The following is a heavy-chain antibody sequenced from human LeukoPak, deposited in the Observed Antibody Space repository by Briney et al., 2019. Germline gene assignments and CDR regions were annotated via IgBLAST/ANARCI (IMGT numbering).Heavy chain of an antibody. D-gene: IGHD3-10*01. CDR2: IIPIFGTA. CDR3: ASLGMVRGVMVDY. Sequence: ASVKVSCKASGGTFSSYAISWVRQAPGQGLEGMGGIIPIFGTANYAQKFQGRVTITADKSTSTAYMELSSLRSEDTAVYYCASLGMVRGVMVDYWGQGTLVTVSS. J-gene: IGHJ4*02. V-gene: IGHV1-69*06. CDR1: GGTFSSYA.